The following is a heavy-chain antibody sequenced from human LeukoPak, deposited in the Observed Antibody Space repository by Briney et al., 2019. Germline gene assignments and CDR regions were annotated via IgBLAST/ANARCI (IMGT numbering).Heavy chain of an antibody. CDR3: GRHLYGGNSAIDY. V-gene: IGHV5-51*01. J-gene: IGHJ4*02. CDR2: MYPGDSDT. Sequence: GELLKIPSKCCFNIFTYYWIWWGRPLARKGLEWMGIMYPGDSDTRYSPSFQGQVTISVDKSISTAYLQWSSLKASDTAMYYCGRHLYGGNSAIDYWGQGTLVTVSS. CDR1: FNIFTYYW. D-gene: IGHD4-23*01.